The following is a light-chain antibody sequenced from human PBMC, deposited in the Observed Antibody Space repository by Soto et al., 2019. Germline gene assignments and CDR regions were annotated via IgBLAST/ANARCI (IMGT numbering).Light chain of an antibody. CDR1: QTISSW. J-gene: IGKJ5*01. CDR2: KAS. Sequence: DIQMTQSPSTLSGSVGDGVTITCRASQTISSWLAWYQQKPGKDPKLLIYKASTLKSGVPSRFSGSGSGTEFTLTLRSLQPDDFATYYCQHYNSYPLTFGGGTRLEI. CDR3: QHYNSYPLT. V-gene: IGKV1-5*03.